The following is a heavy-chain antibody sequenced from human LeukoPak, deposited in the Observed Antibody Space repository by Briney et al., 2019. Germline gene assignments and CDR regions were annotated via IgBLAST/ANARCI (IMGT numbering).Heavy chain of an antibody. J-gene: IGHJ6*03. CDR2: LYTNENT. CDR1: GDSIGSGRYY. Sequence: SETLSLTCSVSGDSIGSGRYYWTWIRQPAGKGLQRIGRLYTNENTNYNPSLESRVSISVDTSKTQFFLKLTSVTAADTAVYFCARGVVTDDYYMDVWGKGTAITVSS. D-gene: IGHD2-21*02. CDR3: ARGVVTDDYYMDV. V-gene: IGHV4-61*02.